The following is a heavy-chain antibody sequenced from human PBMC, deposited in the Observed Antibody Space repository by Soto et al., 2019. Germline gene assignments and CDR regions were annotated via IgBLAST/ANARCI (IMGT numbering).Heavy chain of an antibody. J-gene: IGHJ4*02. CDR2: MNPYTGKA. CDR1: GYTFTTYD. Sequence: ASVKVSCKASGYTFTTYDINWVRQAPGQGLEWMGWMNPYTGKAGYAQKFQGRVTMTRDNSISTAYMELSSLRSEDTAVYYCERRKERSGRNYVDYWGLGTLVTVSP. CDR3: ERRKERSGRNYVDY. D-gene: IGHD6-25*01. V-gene: IGHV1-8*01.